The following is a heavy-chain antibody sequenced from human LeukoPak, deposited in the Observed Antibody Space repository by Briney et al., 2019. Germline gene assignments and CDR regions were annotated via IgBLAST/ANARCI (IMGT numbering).Heavy chain of an antibody. CDR1: GFTFSSYA. Sequence: PGKSLRLSCAASGFTFSSYAMHWVRQAPGKGLEWVALILYDGSNKYYADSVKGRFFISRDNSKNTLYLQMNSLRAEDTAMYYCARDATHSGPAGYYYYYGMDVWGQGTTVTVSS. D-gene: IGHD6-19*01. V-gene: IGHV3-30-3*01. CDR2: ILYDGSNK. CDR3: ARDATHSGPAGYYYYYGMDV. J-gene: IGHJ6*02.